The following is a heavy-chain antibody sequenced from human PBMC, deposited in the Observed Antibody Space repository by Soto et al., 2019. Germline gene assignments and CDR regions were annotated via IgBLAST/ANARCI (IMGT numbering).Heavy chain of an antibody. V-gene: IGHV4-59*01. Sequence: PSETLSLTCTVSGGPISSYYWSWIRQPPGKGLEWIGYIYYSGSTNYNPSLKSRVTISVDTSKNQFSLRLSSVTAADTAVYYCASAYCSGGSCYPGNTTTPYYYYMDVWGKGTTVTVSS. CDR1: GGPISSYY. D-gene: IGHD2-15*01. CDR3: ASAYCSGGSCYPGNTTTPYYYYMDV. J-gene: IGHJ6*03. CDR2: IYYSGST.